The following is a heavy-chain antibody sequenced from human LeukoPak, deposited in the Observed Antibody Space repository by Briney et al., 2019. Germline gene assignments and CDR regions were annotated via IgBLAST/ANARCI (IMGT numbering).Heavy chain of an antibody. D-gene: IGHD1-1*01. Sequence: ASVKVSCKASGYTFTSYGISWVRQAPGQGLEWMGWISAYNGNTNYAQKLQGRVTMTTDTSTSTAYMELRSLRSDDTAVYYCARDAPTTYYYYGMDVWGQGTTVTVSS. CDR2: ISAYNGNT. CDR3: ARDAPTTYYYYGMDV. J-gene: IGHJ6*02. CDR1: GYTFTSYG. V-gene: IGHV1-18*01.